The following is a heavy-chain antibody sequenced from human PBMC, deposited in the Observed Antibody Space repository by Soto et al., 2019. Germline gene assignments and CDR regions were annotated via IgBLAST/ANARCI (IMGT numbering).Heavy chain of an antibody. D-gene: IGHD1-7*01. V-gene: IGHV4-34*01. CDR3: ARAYLTGTTPKYNWFER. CDR2: VSHVDST. Sequence: SETLSLTCTLHVGSLGGYYWNWIRHSPGKSLEWIGEVSHVDSTNYNPSLKGRATISLDTPKNQFSLKLTSMTAADTAVYYCARAYLTGTTPKYNWFERWGQGTLVIVSS. CDR1: VGSLGGYY. J-gene: IGHJ5*02.